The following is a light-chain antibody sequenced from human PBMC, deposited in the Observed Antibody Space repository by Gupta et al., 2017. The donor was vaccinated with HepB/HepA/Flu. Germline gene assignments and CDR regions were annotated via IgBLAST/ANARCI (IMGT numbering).Light chain of an antibody. J-gene: IGLJ2*01. Sequence: QSVLTQPPSVSGAPGQRVTSPCTGTSSNIGAGYVVHWYQQLPGTAPKLIIYGNSNRPSGVPDRFSGSTSGTSASLAITGLQAEDEADYYCQSYDSSLSGVVFGGGTKLTVL. V-gene: IGLV1-40*01. CDR3: QSYDSSLSGVV. CDR1: SSNIGAGYV. CDR2: GNS.